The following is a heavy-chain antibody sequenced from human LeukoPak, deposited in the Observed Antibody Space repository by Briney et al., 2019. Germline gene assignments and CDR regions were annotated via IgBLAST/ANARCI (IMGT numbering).Heavy chain of an antibody. J-gene: IGHJ4*02. Sequence: PGGSLRLSCAASGFTFSGSAMHWVRQASGKGLEWVGRIRSKANSYATAYAASVKGRFTISRDDSKNTAYLQMNSLKTEDTAVYYCILMEATAPTNYWGQGTLVTVSS. CDR1: GFTFSGSA. CDR3: ILMEATAPTNY. CDR2: IRSKANSYAT. V-gene: IGHV3-73*01. D-gene: IGHD1-26*01.